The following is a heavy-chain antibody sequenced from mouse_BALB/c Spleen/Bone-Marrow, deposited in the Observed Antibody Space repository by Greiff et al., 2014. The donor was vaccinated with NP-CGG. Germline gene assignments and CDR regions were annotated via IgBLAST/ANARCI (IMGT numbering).Heavy chain of an antibody. CDR3: ARPHYGSSFAWFAY. CDR1: GFTFSNSY. D-gene: IGHD1-1*01. CDR2: IIGGTGGT. V-gene: IGHV1-54*02. J-gene: IGHJ3*01. Sequence: VQLQQSGGEVVKPGTSVKLSCKTSGFTFSNSYISWLKLKPGQSLEWIAWIIGGTGGTTYNQKFTGKAQLTVGTSSNTAYIQLSSLTTEDSAIYYCARPHYGSSFAWFAYWGQGTLVTVSA.